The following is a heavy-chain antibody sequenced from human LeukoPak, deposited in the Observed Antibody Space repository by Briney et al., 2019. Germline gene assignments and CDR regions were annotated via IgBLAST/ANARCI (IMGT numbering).Heavy chain of an antibody. J-gene: IGHJ5*02. CDR1: GFTFSSYG. CDR2: IWYEGSKK. CDR3: ARDSTPRHYDFWSGYYIGTWFDP. Sequence: GGSLKLSLAPSGFTFSSYGMHWVRQAPGKGREGVAGIWYEGSKKYYADSVKGRSTISRDNSKNTLYLQMNSLRAEDTAVYYCARDSTPRHYDFWSGYYIGTWFDPWGQGTLVTVSS. D-gene: IGHD3-3*01. V-gene: IGHV3-33*01.